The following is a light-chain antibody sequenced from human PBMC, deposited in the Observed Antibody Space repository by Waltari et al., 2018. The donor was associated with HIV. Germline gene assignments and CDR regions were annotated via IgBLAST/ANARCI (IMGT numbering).Light chain of an antibody. Sequence: QSALTQPRSVSGSPGPSVTLSCTGTSSDVGGYNYVSWYQQHPGKAPKLMIYDVSKRPSGVPDRFSGSKSGNTASLTISGLQAEDEADYYCCSYAGSYTVVFGGGTKLTVL. CDR3: CSYAGSYTVV. J-gene: IGLJ2*01. CDR1: SSDVGGYNY. V-gene: IGLV2-11*02. CDR2: DVS.